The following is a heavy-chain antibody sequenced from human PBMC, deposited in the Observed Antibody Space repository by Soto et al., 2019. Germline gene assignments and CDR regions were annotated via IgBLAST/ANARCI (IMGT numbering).Heavy chain of an antibody. J-gene: IGHJ6*02. CDR3: ARGLSGWYYGMDV. D-gene: IGHD6-19*01. V-gene: IGHV3-49*03. CDR1: GFTFGDYA. Sequence: GGSLRLSCTASGFTFGDYAMNWFRQAPGKGLEWVSFIRSKVYGGTTENAASVKGRFTISRDDSKNIAYLQMNSLKTEDTAVYYCARGLSGWYYGMDVWGQGTTVTVSS. CDR2: IRSKVYGGTT.